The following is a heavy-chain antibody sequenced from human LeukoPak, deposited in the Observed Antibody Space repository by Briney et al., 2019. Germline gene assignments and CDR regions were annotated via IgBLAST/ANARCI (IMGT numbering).Heavy chain of an antibody. Sequence: ASVKVSCKVSGYTLTELSMHWVRQAPGKGLEWMGGFDPEDGETIYAQKFQGRVTMTEDTSTDTAYMELSNLRSEDTAVYYCATDPRSSVTGTRGVSFDYWRQGTLVTVSS. D-gene: IGHD1-20*01. CDR3: ATDPRSSVTGTRGVSFDY. CDR2: FDPEDGET. V-gene: IGHV1-24*01. J-gene: IGHJ4*02. CDR1: GYTLTELS.